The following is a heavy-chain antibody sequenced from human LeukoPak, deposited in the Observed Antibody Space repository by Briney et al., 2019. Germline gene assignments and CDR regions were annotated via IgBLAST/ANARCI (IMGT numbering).Heavy chain of an antibody. CDR1: GFTFSSYG. CDR3: AKSVYDFWSGSTSPVDY. V-gene: IGHV3-74*03. CDR2: INSDGSST. D-gene: IGHD3-3*01. J-gene: IGHJ4*02. Sequence: PGGSLRLSCAASGFTFSSYGMHWVRQAPGKGLVWVSRINSDGSSTMYADSVKGRFIISRDNAKNTLYLQMKSLRAEDTAVYYCAKSVYDFWSGSTSPVDYWGQGTLVTVSS.